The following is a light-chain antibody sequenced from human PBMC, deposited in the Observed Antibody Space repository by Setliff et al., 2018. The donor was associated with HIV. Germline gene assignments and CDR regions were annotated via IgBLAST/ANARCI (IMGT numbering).Light chain of an antibody. CDR2: EVT. Sequence: QSVLTQPASMSGSPGQSITISCTGSSDDVGGSNYVSWYQQHPGKAPKLIIYEVTVRPSGVSSRFSGSKSGNTASLTLSGLQTEDEADYYCSSHTKTASVYVFGSGTKGTVL. J-gene: IGLJ1*01. CDR3: SSHTKTASVYV. V-gene: IGLV2-14*01. CDR1: SDDVGGSNY.